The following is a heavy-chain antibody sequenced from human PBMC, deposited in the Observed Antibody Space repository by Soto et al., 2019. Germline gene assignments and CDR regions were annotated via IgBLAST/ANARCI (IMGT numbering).Heavy chain of an antibody. V-gene: IGHV1-18*01. J-gene: IGHJ5*02. D-gene: IGHD3-3*01. CDR1: GYTFTSYG. Sequence: ASVTVSCKASGYTFTSYGISWVRQAPGQGLEWMGWISAYNGNTNYAQKLQGRVTMTTDTSTSTAYMELRSLRSDDTAVYYCGRGYYDFWSGPLSNWFDPWGQGTLVTVSS. CDR2: ISAYNGNT. CDR3: GRGYYDFWSGPLSNWFDP.